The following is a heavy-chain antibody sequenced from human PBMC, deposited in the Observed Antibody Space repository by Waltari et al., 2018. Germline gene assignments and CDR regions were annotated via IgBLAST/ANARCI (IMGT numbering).Heavy chain of an antibody. J-gene: IGHJ4*02. CDR3: ARLYMAAFDY. CDR2: IKEDGGEK. CDR1: GFTFSYHW. V-gene: IGHV3-7*01. Sequence: EVQLVESGGDLVQPGGSLRLSCAASGFTFSYHWMTWVRQAPGKGLGWVANIKEDGGEKYYVDSVKGRFIISRDNAKNSLYLQMNSLRAEDTAVYYCARLYMAAFDYWDEGTLVTVSS. D-gene: IGHD1-20*01.